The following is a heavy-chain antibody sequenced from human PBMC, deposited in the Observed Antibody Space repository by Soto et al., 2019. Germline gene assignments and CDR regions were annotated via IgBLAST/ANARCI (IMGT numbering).Heavy chain of an antibody. V-gene: IGHV4-59*01. CDR2: IYYSGST. Sequence: SETLSLTCTVSGGSISSYYWSWIRQPPGKGLEWIGYIYYSGSTNYNPSLKSRVTISVDTSKNQFSLKLSSVTAADTAVYYYARGVVGSGSTETYYFDYWGQGTLVTVSS. CDR3: ARGVVGSGSTETYYFDY. CDR1: GGSISSYY. J-gene: IGHJ4*02. D-gene: IGHD6-19*01.